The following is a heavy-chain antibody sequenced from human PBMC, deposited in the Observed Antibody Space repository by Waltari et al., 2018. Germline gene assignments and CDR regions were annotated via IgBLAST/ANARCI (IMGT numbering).Heavy chain of an antibody. Sequence: QVQLQQWGAGLLKPSETLSLTCAVYGGYFSGYYWSWIRQPPGKGLEWIGECERSGSVNYNPSLNMRVTIAVDTSKNQLSLKRSSVTAADTAVYYCASGHASGSYYDYWGQGTLVTVSS. CDR1: GGYFSGYY. J-gene: IGHJ4*02. CDR2: CERSGSV. D-gene: IGHD3-10*01. V-gene: IGHV4-34*01. CDR3: ASGHASGSYYDY.